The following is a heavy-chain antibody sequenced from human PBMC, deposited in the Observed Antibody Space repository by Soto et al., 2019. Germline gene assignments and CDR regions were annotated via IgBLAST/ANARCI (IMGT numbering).Heavy chain of an antibody. D-gene: IGHD3-22*01. CDR3: ASPYDSSGYPIDY. CDR2: ISSSGSTI. CDR1: GFTFSSYE. Sequence: EVQLVESGGGLVQPGGSLRLSCAASGFTFSSYEMNWVRQAPGKGLERVSYISSSGSTIYYADSVKGRFTISRDNAKNSRYLQMNSLRAEDTAVYYCASPYDSSGYPIDYWGQGTLVTVSS. J-gene: IGHJ4*02. V-gene: IGHV3-48*03.